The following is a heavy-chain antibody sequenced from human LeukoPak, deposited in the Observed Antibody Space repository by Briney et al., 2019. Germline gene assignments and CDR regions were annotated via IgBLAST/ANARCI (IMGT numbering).Heavy chain of an antibody. CDR3: ARGGGSSS. CDR2: IKPDGSAT. J-gene: IGHJ5*02. D-gene: IGHD6-6*01. CDR1: GFSFSNFW. V-gene: IGHV3-7*01. Sequence: GGSLRLSCAASGFSFSNFWMSWVRQAPGKGLEWVANIKPDGSATNYVDSVKGRFTISRDNAKNSLDLQMNSLRAEDTAVYYCARGGGSSSWGQGTLDTVSS.